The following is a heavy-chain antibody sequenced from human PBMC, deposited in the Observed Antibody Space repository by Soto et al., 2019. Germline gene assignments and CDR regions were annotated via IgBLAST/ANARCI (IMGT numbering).Heavy chain of an antibody. D-gene: IGHD6-13*01. CDR2: IYYSGST. J-gene: IGHJ6*02. CDR1: GGSISSSSYY. CDR3: GRAHRDLQQLVHYYYSMDV. Sequence: WETLSLTCTVSGGSISSSSYYWGWIHQPPGKGLEWIGSIYYSGSTYYNPSLKSRVTISVDTSKNQFSLKLTSVTAADTAVYYCGRAHRDLQQLVHYYYSMDVWGQGTTVTVSS. V-gene: IGHV4-39*07.